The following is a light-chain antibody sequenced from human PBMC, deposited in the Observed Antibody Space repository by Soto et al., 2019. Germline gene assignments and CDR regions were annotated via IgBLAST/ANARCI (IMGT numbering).Light chain of an antibody. V-gene: IGKV3-11*01. J-gene: IGKJ1*01. CDR1: QSVSSY. Sequence: EIVLTQSPSTRSLSLGESATLSCRASQSVSSYLAWYQQKPGQGPRLLIYDASNRATGVSARFSGSGYGTDFTLTISSLEPDDFAVYYCHQRSSWPRGTFGQGTKVDI. CDR3: HQRSSWPRGT. CDR2: DAS.